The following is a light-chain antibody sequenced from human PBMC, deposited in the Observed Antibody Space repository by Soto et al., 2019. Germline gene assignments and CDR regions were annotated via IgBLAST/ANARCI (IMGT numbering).Light chain of an antibody. J-gene: IGKJ2*01. Sequence: DIVLTQSPATLSVSPGESATLSCRASQSVSRALAWYQHVPGQAPRLLIYDSSTRDTRVPARFSGSGSGTRFTLTISSLQSEDFAVYYCQQYNNWPPRYTFGQGTKLQI. CDR3: QQYNNWPPRYT. CDR2: DSS. CDR1: QSVSRA. V-gene: IGKV3-15*01.